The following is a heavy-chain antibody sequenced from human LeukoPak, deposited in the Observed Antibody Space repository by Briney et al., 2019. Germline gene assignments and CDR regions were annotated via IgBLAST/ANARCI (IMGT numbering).Heavy chain of an antibody. J-gene: IGHJ4*02. D-gene: IGHD3-22*01. Sequence: PGGSLRLSCAASGFTFRNYAMSWVRQAPGKELEWASSISGSGPSTDYADSVKGRFTNSRDKSKNTLYLQMNSLRAEDTAVYYCARLPTFYYDSSHYHYDYWGQGTLVTVSS. CDR2: ISGSGPST. CDR3: ARLPTFYYDSSHYHYDY. CDR1: GFTFRNYA. V-gene: IGHV3-23*01.